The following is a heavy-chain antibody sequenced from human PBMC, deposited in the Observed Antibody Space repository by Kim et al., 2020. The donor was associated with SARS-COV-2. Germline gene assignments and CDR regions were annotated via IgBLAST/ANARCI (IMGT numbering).Heavy chain of an antibody. CDR3: ARDYDILTGYKKSFDY. Sequence: ASVKVSCKASGYTFTSYAMHWVRQAPGQRLEWMGWINAGNGNTKYSQKFQGRVTITRDTSASTAYMELSSLRSEDTAVYYRARDYDILTGYKKSFDYWGQGTLVTVSS. V-gene: IGHV1-3*01. CDR2: INAGNGNT. J-gene: IGHJ4*02. D-gene: IGHD3-9*01. CDR1: GYTFTSYA.